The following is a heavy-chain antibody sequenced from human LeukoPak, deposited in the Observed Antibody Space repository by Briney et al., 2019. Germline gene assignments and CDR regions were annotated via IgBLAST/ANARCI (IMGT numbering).Heavy chain of an antibody. CDR2: IYTSGST. Sequence: SETLSLTCTVSGGSISSYYWSWIRQPAGKGLEWIGRIYTSGSTTYNPSLKSRVTMSVDTSKNQFSLKLSSVTAADTAVYYCARDPGGQLLHDWFDPWGQGTLVTVSS. V-gene: IGHV4-4*07. J-gene: IGHJ5*02. CDR1: GGSISSYY. D-gene: IGHD2-2*01. CDR3: ARDPGGQLLHDWFDP.